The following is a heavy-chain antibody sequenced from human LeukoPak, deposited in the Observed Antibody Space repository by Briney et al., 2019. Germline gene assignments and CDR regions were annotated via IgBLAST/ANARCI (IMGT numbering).Heavy chain of an antibody. CDR3: AKSEGIVVVPAAMDY. V-gene: IGHV3-7*01. J-gene: IGHJ4*02. D-gene: IGHD2-2*01. Sequence: GGSLRLSCAASGFTFSSYFMSWVRQAPGKGLEWVANIKQDVSEKYYVDSVKGRFTISRDNAKNSLFLQMNSLRAEDTAVYYCAKSEGIVVVPAAMDYWGQGTLVTVSS. CDR2: IKQDVSEK. CDR1: GFTFSSYF.